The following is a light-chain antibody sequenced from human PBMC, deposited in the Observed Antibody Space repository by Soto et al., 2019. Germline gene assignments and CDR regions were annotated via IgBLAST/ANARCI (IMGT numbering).Light chain of an antibody. V-gene: IGLV2-23*02. CDR2: EVS. Sequence: QSVLTQPASVSGSPGQSITISCTGTSSDVGSYNLVSWYQQHPGKAPKLMIYEVSKRPSGVSNRFSGSKSGNTASLTISGLQAEDEADYYCCSYAGRGVVFGGGTKLTAL. CDR1: SSDVGSYNL. CDR3: CSYAGRGVV. J-gene: IGLJ2*01.